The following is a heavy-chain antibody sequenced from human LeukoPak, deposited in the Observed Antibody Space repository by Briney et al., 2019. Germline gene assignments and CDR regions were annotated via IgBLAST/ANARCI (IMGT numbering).Heavy chain of an antibody. Sequence: SETLSLTCTVSGGSISSYYWSWIRQPAGKGLEWIGRIYTSGSTNYNPSLKSRVTISIDTSKKQFSLKLSSVTAADTAVYYCARDRATVGATAGIFDYWGQGTLITVSS. D-gene: IGHD1-26*01. CDR2: IYTSGST. CDR3: ARDRATVGATAGIFDY. CDR1: GGSISSYY. V-gene: IGHV4-4*07. J-gene: IGHJ4*02.